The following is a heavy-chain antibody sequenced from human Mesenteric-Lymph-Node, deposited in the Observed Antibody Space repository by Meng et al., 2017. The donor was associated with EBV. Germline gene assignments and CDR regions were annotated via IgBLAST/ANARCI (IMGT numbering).Heavy chain of an antibody. CDR1: GGSMTSGGYY. J-gene: IGHJ5*02. Sequence: QVQLEESGPGLVKPSXXLSLTCXVSGGSMTSGGYYWSWIRQAPGKGLEWIGCIYYSGSTHYNPSLQSRVTLSVDTSKNQFSLNLRSVTAADTGVYYCARGPEIVVVLIPTNWFDPWGQGTLVTVSS. CDR2: IYYSGST. V-gene: IGHV4-30-4*01. CDR3: ARGPEIVVVLIPTNWFDP. D-gene: IGHD2-21*01.